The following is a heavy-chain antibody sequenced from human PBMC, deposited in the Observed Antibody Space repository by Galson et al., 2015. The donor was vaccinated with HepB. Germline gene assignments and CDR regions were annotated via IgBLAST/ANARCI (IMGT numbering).Heavy chain of an antibody. Sequence: CAISGDSVSSNSAAWDWIRQSPSRGLEWLGRTYYRSKWYNDYAVSVKGRLTINPGTSKNQFSLQLNSVTPEDTAVYYCARGSSWTDYWGQGTLVTVSS. J-gene: IGHJ4*02. CDR2: TYYRSKWYN. CDR3: ARGSSWTDY. CDR1: GDSVSSNSAA. D-gene: IGHD6-13*01. V-gene: IGHV6-1*01.